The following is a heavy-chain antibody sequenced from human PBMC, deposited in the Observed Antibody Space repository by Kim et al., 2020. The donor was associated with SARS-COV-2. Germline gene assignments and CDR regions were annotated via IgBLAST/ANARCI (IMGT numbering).Heavy chain of an antibody. J-gene: IGHJ5*02. CDR3: ARFPKNSGTYWFDP. Sequence: ADSVKGRLTVSRDNAKSSLYLQMNSLRVEDTAVYYCARFPKNSGTYWFDPWGQGTLVTVSS. D-gene: IGHD1-26*01. V-gene: IGHV3-48*03.